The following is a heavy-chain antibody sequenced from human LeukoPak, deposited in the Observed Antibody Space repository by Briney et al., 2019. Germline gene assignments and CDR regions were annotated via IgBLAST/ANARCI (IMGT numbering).Heavy chain of an antibody. V-gene: IGHV3-15*01. CDR2: IKGKTDGGTT. CDR1: GFTFSNAW. D-gene: IGHD5-12*01. J-gene: IGHJ5*02. CDR3: TTFLSAYDYSS. Sequence: GGSLRLSCAASGFTFSNAWMSWVRQAPGKGLEWVGRIKGKTDGGTTDYAAPVKGRFTISRDDSKNTLYLQMNSLKTEDTAVYYCTTFLSAYDYSSWGQGTLVTVSS.